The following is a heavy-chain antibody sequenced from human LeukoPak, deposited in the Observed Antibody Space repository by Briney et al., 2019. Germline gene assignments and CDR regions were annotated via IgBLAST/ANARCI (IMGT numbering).Heavy chain of an antibody. CDR1: GYTFTSYG. D-gene: IGHD1-1*01. CDR2: ISAYNGNT. CDR3: ARDAYNWNDGIYFEY. V-gene: IGHV1-18*01. Sequence: ASVKVSCKASGYTFTSYGISWVRQAPGQGLEWMGWISAYNGNTNYAQKLQGRVTMTTDTSTSTAYMELRSLRSDDTAVYYCARDAYNWNDGIYFEYWGQGTLVTVSS. J-gene: IGHJ4*02.